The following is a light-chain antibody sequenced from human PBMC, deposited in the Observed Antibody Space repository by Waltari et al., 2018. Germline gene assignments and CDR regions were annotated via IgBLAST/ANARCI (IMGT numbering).Light chain of an antibody. CDR3: MQGTYWPRT. CDR2: KVS. V-gene: IGKV2-30*02. CDR1: QGLGQSGGNRY. Sequence: QGLGQSGGNRYVDWFQQRPGQSPRRLIYKVSSRDSGGRDRLSGSGSGTDFTLKISRVETEDVGVYFCMQGTYWPRTFGQGTKVEIK. J-gene: IGKJ1*01.